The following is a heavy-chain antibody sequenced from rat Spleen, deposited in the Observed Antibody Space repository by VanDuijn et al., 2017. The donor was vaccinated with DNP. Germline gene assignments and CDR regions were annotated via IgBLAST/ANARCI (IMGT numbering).Heavy chain of an antibody. J-gene: IGHJ2*01. CDR2: ISYDGSST. V-gene: IGHV5-7*01. Sequence: EVQLVESGGGLVQPGGSLKLSCAASGFTFSDYYMAWVRQAPTKGLECVAYISYDGSSTYYRDSVKGRFTISRDNGESSLYLQMNSLWSEDTATYYCTRGSSLPGYLDYWGQGVLVTVSS. CDR1: GFTFSDYY. CDR3: TRGSSLPGYLDY. D-gene: IGHD1-4*01.